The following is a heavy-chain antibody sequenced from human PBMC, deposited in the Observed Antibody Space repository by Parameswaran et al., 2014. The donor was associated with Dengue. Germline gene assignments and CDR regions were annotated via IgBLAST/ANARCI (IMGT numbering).Heavy chain of an antibody. Sequence: WVRQAPGQGLEWMGWMNPNSGNTGYAQKFQGRVTMTRNTSISTAYMELSSLRSEDTAVYYCAREGVVHYYMDVWGKGTTVTVSS. J-gene: IGHJ6*03. CDR2: MNPNSGNT. CDR3: AREGVVHYYMDV. V-gene: IGHV1-8*01. D-gene: IGHD3-3*01.